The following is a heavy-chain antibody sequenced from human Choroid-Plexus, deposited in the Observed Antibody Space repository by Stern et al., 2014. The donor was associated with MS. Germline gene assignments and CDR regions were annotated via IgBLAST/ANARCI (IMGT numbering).Heavy chain of an antibody. Sequence: MQLVESGGGVVQPGRPLRLSCVASGFTFGSCAMHWVRQAPGKGLGWVAGVSYDGSNKYYADSVKGRFTISRDNSQNALYMQMSSLRPEYTAVYYCAKDRQYLTYFFDHWGQGSLVTVSS. CDR3: AKDRQYLTYFFDH. D-gene: IGHD2/OR15-2a*01. CDR2: VSYDGSNK. V-gene: IGHV3-30*18. J-gene: IGHJ5*02. CDR1: GFTFGSCA.